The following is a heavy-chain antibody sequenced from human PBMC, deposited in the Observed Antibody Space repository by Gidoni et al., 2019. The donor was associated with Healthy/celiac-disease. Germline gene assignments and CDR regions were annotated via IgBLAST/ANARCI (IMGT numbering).Heavy chain of an antibody. J-gene: IGHJ6*04. V-gene: IGHV3-30-3*01. D-gene: IGHD3-3*01. CDR1: GFTSSSYP. CDR2: ISYDGSNK. Sequence: QVQLVESGGGVVQPGRSLRLSCAASGFTSSSYPMHSVLQAPGKGLEWVEVISYDGSNKYYADSVKGRFTISRDKYKNTLYLQMNSLRAEDTAVYYCARETYDFWSGYYGGTAAYGMDVWGKGTTVTVSS. CDR3: ARETYDFWSGYYGGTAAYGMDV.